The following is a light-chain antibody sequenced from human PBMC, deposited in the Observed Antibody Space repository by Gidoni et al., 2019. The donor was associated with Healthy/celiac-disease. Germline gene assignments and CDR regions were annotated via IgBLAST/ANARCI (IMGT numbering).Light chain of an antibody. CDR2: AAS. J-gene: IGKJ2*01. V-gene: IGKV1-39*01. CDR3: QQSYSTPRT. CDR1: QSISSY. Sequence: NQLTQSPSSLSASVGDRVTITCRASQSISSYLNWYQQKPGKAPKLLIYAASSLQSGVPSRFSGSGSGTDFTLTISSLQPEDFATYYCQQSYSTPRTFGQGTKLEIK.